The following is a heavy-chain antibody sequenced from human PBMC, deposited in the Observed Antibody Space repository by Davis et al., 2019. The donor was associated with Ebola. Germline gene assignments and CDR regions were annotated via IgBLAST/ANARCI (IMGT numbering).Heavy chain of an antibody. D-gene: IGHD3-3*01. CDR1: GGSISSGGYY. V-gene: IGHV4-31*03. CDR2: IYYSGDT. CDR3: ARGTIFGVVRYYYYGMDV. Sequence: SETLSLTCTVSGGSISSGGYYSSWIRQHPGKGLEWIWYIYYSGDTYYNPSLKSRVTISVDTSKNQFSLKLRSVTAADTAVYYCARGTIFGVVRYYYYGMDVWGQGTTVTVSS. J-gene: IGHJ6*02.